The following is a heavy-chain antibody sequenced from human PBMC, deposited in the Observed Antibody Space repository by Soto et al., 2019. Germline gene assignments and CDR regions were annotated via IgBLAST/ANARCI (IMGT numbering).Heavy chain of an antibody. CDR2: IVVGSGNT. J-gene: IGHJ4*02. D-gene: IGHD2-8*01. CDR3: ARENNAGDFYY. CDR1: GFTFTSSA. V-gene: IGHV1-58*01. Sequence: SVKVSCKASGFTFTSSAVQWVRQARGQRLEWIGWIVVGSGNTNYAQKFQERVTITRDMSTSTAYMELSRLRSDDTAVYYCARENNAGDFYYCAQRTLVTVSS.